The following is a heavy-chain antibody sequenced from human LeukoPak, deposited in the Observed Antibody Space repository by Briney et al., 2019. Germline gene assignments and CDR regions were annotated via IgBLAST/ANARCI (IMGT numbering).Heavy chain of an antibody. J-gene: IGHJ3*02. CDR2: INHSGST. CDR3: ARVHYDFWSGYPTYAFDI. Sequence: PSETLSLTCAVYGGSFSGYYWSWIRQPPGKGLEWIGEINHSGSTNYNPSLKSRVTISVDTSKNQFSLKLSSVTAADTAVYYCARVHYDFWSGYPTYAFDIWGQGTMVPVSS. V-gene: IGHV4-34*01. CDR1: GGSFSGYY. D-gene: IGHD3-3*01.